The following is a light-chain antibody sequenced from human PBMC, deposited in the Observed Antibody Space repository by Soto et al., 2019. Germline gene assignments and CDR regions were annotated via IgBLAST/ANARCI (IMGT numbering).Light chain of an antibody. CDR3: QSYDSSRV. V-gene: IGLV6-57*01. CDR2: EDN. Sequence: NFMLTQPHSVSESPGKTVTISCTRSSGSIASNYVQWYPQRPDSSPTTVIYEDNQRPSGVPDRFSGSIDSSSNSASLTISGLKTEDEADYYCQSYDSSRVFGGGTKVTVL. CDR1: SGSIASNY. J-gene: IGLJ3*02.